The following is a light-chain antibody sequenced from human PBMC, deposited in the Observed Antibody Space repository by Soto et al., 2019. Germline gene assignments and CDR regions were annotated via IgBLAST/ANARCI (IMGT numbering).Light chain of an antibody. V-gene: IGKV3D-20*02. CDR3: QQRSNWRIT. CDR2: GAS. CDR1: QSVSSSY. Sequence: EIVLTQSPGTLSLSPGERATLSCRASQSVSSSYLAWYQQKPGQAPRLLIYGASNRATGIPARFSGTGSETDFTLTISSLEPEDFAVYYCQQRSNWRITFGQGTRLEIK. J-gene: IGKJ5*01.